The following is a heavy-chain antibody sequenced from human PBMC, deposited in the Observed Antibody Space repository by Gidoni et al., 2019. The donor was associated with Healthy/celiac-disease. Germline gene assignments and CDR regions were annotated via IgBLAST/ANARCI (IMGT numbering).Heavy chain of an antibody. D-gene: IGHD6-6*01. Sequence: EVQLVESGGGLVQPGGSLKLSWAASGFTFSGSAMHGVRQASGKGLEWVGRIRSKANSYATAYAASVKGRFTISRDDSKNTAYLQMNSLKTEDTAVYYCTRRELAARNMDVWGKGTTVTVSS. V-gene: IGHV3-73*02. CDR1: GFTFSGSA. CDR3: TRRELAARNMDV. CDR2: IRSKANSYAT. J-gene: IGHJ6*03.